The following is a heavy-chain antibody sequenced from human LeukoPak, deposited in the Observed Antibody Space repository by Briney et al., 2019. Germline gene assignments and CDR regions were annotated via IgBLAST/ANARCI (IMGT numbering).Heavy chain of an antibody. V-gene: IGHV5-51*01. CDR2: IFPGDSDT. J-gene: IGHJ4*02. CDR1: GYSFTSYW. Sequence: GESLKIPCKGSGYSFTSYWIGWVRQMPGKGLEWMGSIFPGDSDTRYSPSFQGQVTISADKSISTAYLQWSSLKASDTAMYCCARGPGWCSSGWAPDYWGQGTLVTVSS. D-gene: IGHD6-19*01. CDR3: ARGPGWCSSGWAPDY.